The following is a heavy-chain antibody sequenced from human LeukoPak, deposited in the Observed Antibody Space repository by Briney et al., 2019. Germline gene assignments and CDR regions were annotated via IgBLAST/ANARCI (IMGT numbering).Heavy chain of an antibody. D-gene: IGHD5-12*01. J-gene: IGHJ5*02. CDR2: TYYRSKWYN. V-gene: IGHV6-1*01. CDR3: ARGPYIVATIAGWHWFDP. Sequence: SQTLSLTCALSGDSVSSNSAAWNWLRQSPSRGLEWLGRTYYRSKWYNDYAVSVKSRITINPDTSKNQFSLQLNSVTPEDTAVYYCARGPYIVATIAGWHWFDPWGQGTLVTVSS. CDR1: GDSVSSNSAA.